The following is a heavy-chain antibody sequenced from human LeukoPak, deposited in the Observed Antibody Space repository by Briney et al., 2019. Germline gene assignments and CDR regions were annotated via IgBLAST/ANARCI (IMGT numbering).Heavy chain of an antibody. CDR1: GDSISSRDYY. Sequence: SQTLSLTCTVSGDSISSRDYYWSWIRQPPGKGLEWIGSIYYSGSTYYNPSLKSRVTISVDTSKSQFSLKLSSVTAADTAVYYCARLRPYDFWSGPLGYFDYWGQGTLVTVSS. CDR2: IYYSGST. CDR3: ARLRPYDFWSGPLGYFDY. V-gene: IGHV4-39*01. D-gene: IGHD3-3*01. J-gene: IGHJ4*02.